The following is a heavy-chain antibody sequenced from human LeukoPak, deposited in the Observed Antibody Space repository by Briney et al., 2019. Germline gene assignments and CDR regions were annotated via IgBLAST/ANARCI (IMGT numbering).Heavy chain of an antibody. V-gene: IGHV5-51*01. CDR1: GYSFTSYW. D-gene: IGHD3-10*01. J-gene: IGHJ4*02. CDR2: IYPGDSDT. CDR3: ARMRGSGSYYRRYFDY. Sequence: GESLKISCKGSGYSFTSYWIGWVRQMPGKGLEWMGIIYPGDSDTRYSPSFQGQVTISADKSISTAYLQWSSLKASDTAMYYCARMRGSGSYYRRYFDYWGQGTLVTVSS.